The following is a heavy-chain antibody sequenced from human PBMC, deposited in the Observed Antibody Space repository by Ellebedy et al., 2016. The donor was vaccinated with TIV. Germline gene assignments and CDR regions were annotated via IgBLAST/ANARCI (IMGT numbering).Heavy chain of an antibody. Sequence: GESLKISCVVSGFTFSTYAMSWVRQAPGKGPEWVSTISGSGASADYADSVKGRFTVSRDNSKNILSLQMNSLRAEDTAVYYCAKAQVTFTVVVFDFWGQGTQVTVSS. V-gene: IGHV3-23*01. CDR2: ISGSGASA. J-gene: IGHJ5*01. D-gene: IGHD3-22*01. CDR1: GFTFSTYA. CDR3: AKAQVTFTVVVFDF.